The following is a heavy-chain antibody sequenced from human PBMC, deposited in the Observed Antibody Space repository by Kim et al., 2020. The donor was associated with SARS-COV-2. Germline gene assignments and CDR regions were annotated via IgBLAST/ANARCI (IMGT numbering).Heavy chain of an antibody. Sequence: LKSRVTISVDTSKNQFSLKLSSVTAADTAVYYCARAVYCSSTSCYDAFDIWGQGTMVTVSS. D-gene: IGHD2-2*01. J-gene: IGHJ3*02. CDR3: ARAVYCSSTSCYDAFDI. V-gene: IGHV4-59*01.